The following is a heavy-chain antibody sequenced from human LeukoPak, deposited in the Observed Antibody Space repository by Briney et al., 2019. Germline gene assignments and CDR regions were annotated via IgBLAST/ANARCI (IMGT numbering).Heavy chain of an antibody. D-gene: IGHD5-24*01. CDR2: IYYSGST. J-gene: IGHJ4*02. V-gene: IGHV4-59*08. CDR3: ARGARAGYSLEPFDY. Sequence: PSETLSLTCTVSGGSMSSYYWSWIRQPPGKGLEWIGYIYYSGSTKYNPSLKGRVTISVDTSKNQFSLKLSSVTAADTAVYYCARGARAGYSLEPFDYWGQGTLVTGSS. CDR1: GGSMSSYY.